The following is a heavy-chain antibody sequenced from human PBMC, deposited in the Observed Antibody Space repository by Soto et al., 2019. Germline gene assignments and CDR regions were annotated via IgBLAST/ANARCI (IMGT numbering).Heavy chain of an antibody. J-gene: IGHJ6*02. CDR1: GDSVSSNSAA. CDR2: TYYRSKWYN. Sequence: LSLTCAISGDSVSSNSAAWNWIRQSPSRGLEWLGRTYYRSKWYNDYAVSVKSRITINPDTSKNQFSLQLNSVTPEDTAVYYCARDWGIWSGYYGYYYYGMDVCGQGTTVTVSS. CDR3: ARDWGIWSGYYGYYYYGMDV. V-gene: IGHV6-1*01. D-gene: IGHD3-3*01.